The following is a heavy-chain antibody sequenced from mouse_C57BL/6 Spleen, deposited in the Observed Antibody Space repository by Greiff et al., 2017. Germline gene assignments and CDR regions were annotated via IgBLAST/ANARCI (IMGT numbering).Heavy chain of an antibody. V-gene: IGHV5-12*01. D-gene: IGHD4-1*01. CDR1: GFTFSDYY. CDR2: ISNGGGST. Sequence: EVQGVESGGGLVQPGGSLKLSCAASGFTFSDYYMYWVRQTPEKRLEWVAYISNGGGSTYYPDTVKGRFTISRDNAKNTLYLQMSRLKSEDTAMYYCARWEEGFAYWGQGTLVTVSA. CDR3: ARWEEGFAY. J-gene: IGHJ3*01.